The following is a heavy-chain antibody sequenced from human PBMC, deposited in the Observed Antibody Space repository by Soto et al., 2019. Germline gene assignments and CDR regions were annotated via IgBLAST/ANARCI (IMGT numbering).Heavy chain of an antibody. J-gene: IGHJ5*02. Sequence: QITLKESGPTLVKPTQTLTLTCTFSGFSLSTSGVGVGWIRQPPGKALEWLALIYWDDDKRYSPSLKSRFTIPKDTSKHQLVLTLTNMDPVDTATYYCAYRESSCFAPWGQGTLVTVSS. CDR1: GFSLSTSGVG. CDR3: AYRESSCFAP. D-gene: IGHD3-16*01. V-gene: IGHV2-5*02. CDR2: IYWDDDK.